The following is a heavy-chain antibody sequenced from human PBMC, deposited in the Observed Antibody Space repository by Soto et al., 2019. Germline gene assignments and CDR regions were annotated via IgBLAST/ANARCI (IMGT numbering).Heavy chain of an antibody. J-gene: IGHJ4*02. CDR1: GFTFTSSA. CDR3: TTDSYSSITVVRFDY. Sequence: GASVKVSCKASGFTFTSSAVQWVRQARGQRLEWIGWIVVGSGNTNYAQKFQERVTITRDMSTSTAYMVFLQMNSLKTEDTGIYYCTTDSYSSITVVRFDYWGQGTVLTVSS. V-gene: IGHV1-58*01. D-gene: IGHD1-26*01. CDR2: IVVGSGNT.